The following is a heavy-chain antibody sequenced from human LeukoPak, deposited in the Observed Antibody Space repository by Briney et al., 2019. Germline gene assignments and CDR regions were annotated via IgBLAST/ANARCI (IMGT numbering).Heavy chain of an antibody. Sequence: GGSLRLSCVAAGFTFRNAWMSWVRQAPGKGLEWVGRIKSKTDGETTDYAAPVNDRFTISRDDSKNTLYLQMDSLKTEDTAVYFCATLVSSPTGYWGQGTLVTVSS. D-gene: IGHD6-13*01. CDR1: GFTFRNAW. J-gene: IGHJ4*02. V-gene: IGHV3-15*01. CDR3: ATLVSSPTGY. CDR2: IKSKTDGETT.